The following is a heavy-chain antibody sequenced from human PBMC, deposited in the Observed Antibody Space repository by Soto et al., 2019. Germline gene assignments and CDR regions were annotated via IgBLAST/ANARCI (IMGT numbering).Heavy chain of an antibody. Sequence: PGGSLRLSCAASGFTFSGYSMNWVRQAPGKGLEWVSSISSSSSYIYYADSVKGRFTISRDNAKNSLYLQMNSLRAEDTAVYYCARDYGVVVPAAPLYPGMDVWGQGTTVTVSS. J-gene: IGHJ6*02. CDR1: GFTFSGYS. CDR2: ISSSSSYI. CDR3: ARDYGVVVPAAPLYPGMDV. D-gene: IGHD2-2*01. V-gene: IGHV3-21*01.